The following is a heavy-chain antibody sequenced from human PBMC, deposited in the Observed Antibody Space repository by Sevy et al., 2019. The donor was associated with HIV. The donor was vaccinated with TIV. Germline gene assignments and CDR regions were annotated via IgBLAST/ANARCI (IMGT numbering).Heavy chain of an antibody. V-gene: IGHV3-53*01. CDR1: GFTVSSNY. D-gene: IGHD3-10*01. Sequence: GGSLRLSCAASGFTVSSNYMSWVRQAPGKGLEWVSVIYSGGSTYYADSVKGRFTISRDNSKNTLYLQMNSLRAEDTAVYYCARAAPSLWFGESQSHDAFDIWGQGTMVTVSS. CDR3: ARAAPSLWFGESQSHDAFDI. J-gene: IGHJ3*02. CDR2: IYSGGST.